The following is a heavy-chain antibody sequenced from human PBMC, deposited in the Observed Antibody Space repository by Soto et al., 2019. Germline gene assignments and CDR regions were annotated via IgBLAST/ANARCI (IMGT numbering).Heavy chain of an antibody. J-gene: IGHJ4*02. Sequence: SETLSLTCTVSGGSISSSSYYWGWIRQPPGKGLEWIGSIYYSGSTYYNPSLKSRVTISVDTSKNQFSLKLSSVTAADTAVYYCAGHATGGITMIVVVPSHFDYWGQGTIVTVSS. CDR1: GGSISSSSYY. V-gene: IGHV4-39*01. CDR2: IYYSGST. D-gene: IGHD3-22*01. CDR3: AGHATGGITMIVVVPSHFDY.